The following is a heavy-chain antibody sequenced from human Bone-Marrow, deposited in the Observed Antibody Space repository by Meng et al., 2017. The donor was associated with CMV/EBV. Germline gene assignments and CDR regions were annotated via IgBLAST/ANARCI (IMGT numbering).Heavy chain of an antibody. CDR2: INPHSGGT. V-gene: IGHV1-2*02. J-gene: IGHJ4*02. D-gene: IGHD4-17*01. CDR3: ANRSPPTT. CDR1: GYTFTGYF. Sequence: ASVKVSCKASGYTFTGYFMHWVRQAPGQGLEWMGWINPHSGGTNYAQKFQGRVTMTRDTSITTAYMELSRLRSDDTAVYYCANRSPPTTWGQGTLVTVSP.